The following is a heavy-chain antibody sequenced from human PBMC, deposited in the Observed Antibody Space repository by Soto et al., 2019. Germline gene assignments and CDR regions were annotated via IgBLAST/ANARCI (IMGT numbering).Heavy chain of an antibody. CDR1: GFTFSSYG. V-gene: IGHV3-30*18. CDR3: AKDVKQWLVRVLLELDY. D-gene: IGHD6-19*01. CDR2: ISYDGSNK. J-gene: IGHJ4*02. Sequence: HPGGSLRLSCAASGFTFSSYGMHWVRQAPGKGLEWVAVISYDGSNKYYADSVKGRFTISRDNSKNTLYLQMNSLRAEDTAVYYCAKDVKQWLVRVLLELDYWGQGTLVTVSS.